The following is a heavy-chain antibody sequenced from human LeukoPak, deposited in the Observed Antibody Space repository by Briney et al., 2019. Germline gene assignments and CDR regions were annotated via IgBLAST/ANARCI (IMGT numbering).Heavy chain of an antibody. D-gene: IGHD1-26*01. V-gene: IGHV4-34*01. CDR3: ARAHSGSPDY. CDR2: INHSGST. J-gene: IGHJ4*02. Sequence: SETLSLTCAVYGGSFSGYYWSWIRQPPGKGLEWIGEINHSGSTNYNPSLKSRVTISVDTSKNQFSLKLSSVTAADTAVHYCARAHSGSPDYWGQGTLVTVSS. CDR1: GGSFSGYY.